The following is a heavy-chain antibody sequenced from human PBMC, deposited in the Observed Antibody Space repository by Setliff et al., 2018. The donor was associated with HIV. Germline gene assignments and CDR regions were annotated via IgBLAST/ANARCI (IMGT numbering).Heavy chain of an antibody. CDR2: IIPIFGTA. Sequence: SVNVSCKASGGTFSSYAISWVRQAPGQGLEWMGGIIPIFGTANYAQKFQGRVTITADESTSTAYMELSSLRSEDTAVYYCARSPGYSSGWTPGYYYYMDVWGKGTTVTVSS. J-gene: IGHJ6*03. D-gene: IGHD6-19*01. CDR1: GGTFSSYA. V-gene: IGHV1-69*13. CDR3: ARSPGYSSGWTPGYYYYMDV.